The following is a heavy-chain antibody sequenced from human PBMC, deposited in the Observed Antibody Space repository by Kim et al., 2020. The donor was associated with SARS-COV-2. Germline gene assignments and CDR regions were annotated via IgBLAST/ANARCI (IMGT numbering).Heavy chain of an antibody. CDR3: AKDRLVGDGRWVFDH. V-gene: IGHV3-23*01. J-gene: IGHJ4*02. CDR1: GFTFSRFA. Sequence: GGSLRLSCAGSGFTFSRFAMSWVRQAPGKGLESVSGLDGNSGSLYYADSVKGRFTVFRDNSKNMLYLQMSSLTVEDTAVYYCAKDRLVGDGRWVFDHWGQGMLVTASS. CDR2: LDGNSGSL. D-gene: IGHD1-26*01.